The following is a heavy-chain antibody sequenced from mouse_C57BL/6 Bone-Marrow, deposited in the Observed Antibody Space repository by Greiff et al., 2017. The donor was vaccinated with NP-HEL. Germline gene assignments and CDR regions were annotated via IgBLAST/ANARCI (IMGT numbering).Heavy chain of an antibody. D-gene: IGHD2-4*01. Sequence: QVQLQQSGPELVKPGASVKLSCKASGYTFTSYDITWVKQRPGQGLEWIGRIYPRDGSTKYNEKFKGKATLTVDTSSSTAYMELHSLTSEDSAVYFCARDDYDGHYYAMDYWGQGTSVTVSS. J-gene: IGHJ4*01. V-gene: IGHV1-85*01. CDR1: GYTFTSYD. CDR2: IYPRDGST. CDR3: ARDDYDGHYYAMDY.